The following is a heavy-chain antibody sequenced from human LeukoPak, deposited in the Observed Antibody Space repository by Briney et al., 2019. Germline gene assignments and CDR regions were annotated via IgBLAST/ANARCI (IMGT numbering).Heavy chain of an antibody. D-gene: IGHD5-12*01. CDR3: ARDTPGGYDFWWFDP. Sequence: SETLSLTCTLSGGSVSSNSNYWSWIRQPPGKGLEWIGYNSFNPSLESRVTISVDTSKNQFSLKLSSVTAADTAVYYCARDTPGGYDFWWFDPWGQGTLVTVSS. V-gene: IGHV4-61*01. CDR2: N. CDR1: GGSVSSNSNY. J-gene: IGHJ5*02.